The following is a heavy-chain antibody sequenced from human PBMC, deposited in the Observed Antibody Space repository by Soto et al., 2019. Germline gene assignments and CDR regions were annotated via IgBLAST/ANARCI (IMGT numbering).Heavy chain of an antibody. D-gene: IGHD5-18*01. CDR1: GFTFSSYA. V-gene: IGHV3-30-3*01. CDR3: ASGGYSYGPYYHYGMDG. CDR2: ISYDGSNK. J-gene: IGHJ6*02. Sequence: PGGSLRLSCAASGFTFSSYAMHWVRQAPGKGLEWVAVISYDGSNKYYADSVKGRFTISRDNSKNTLYLQMNSLRAEDTAVYYCASGGYSYGPYYHYGMDGWGPGITVTVPS.